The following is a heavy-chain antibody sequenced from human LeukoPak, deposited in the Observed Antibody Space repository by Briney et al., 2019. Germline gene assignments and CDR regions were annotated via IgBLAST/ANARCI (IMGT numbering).Heavy chain of an antibody. CDR3: AKTSPMDV. D-gene: IGHD2-2*01. CDR1: GFTFSTYG. J-gene: IGHJ6*02. V-gene: IGHV3-30*18. CDR2: ISDNGSSK. Sequence: PGGSLRLSCAASGFTFSTYGMHRVRQAPGKGLEWVAVISDNGSSKYYADSVKGRFTISRDNSENTLFLQMNSLRAEDTAVYYCAKTSPMDVWGQGTTVTVSS.